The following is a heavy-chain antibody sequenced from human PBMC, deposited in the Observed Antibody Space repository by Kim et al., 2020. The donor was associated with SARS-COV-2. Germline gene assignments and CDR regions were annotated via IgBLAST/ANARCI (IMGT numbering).Heavy chain of an antibody. D-gene: IGHD3-10*01. CDR3: ARGGVWFRNWFDP. J-gene: IGHJ5*02. Sequence: SETLSLTCAVYGGSFSGYYWSWIRQPPGKGLEWIGEINHSGSTNYNPSLKSRVTISVDTSKNQFSLKLSSVTAADTAVYYCARGGVWFRNWFDPWGQGTLVTVSS. V-gene: IGHV4-34*01. CDR1: GGSFSGYY. CDR2: INHSGST.